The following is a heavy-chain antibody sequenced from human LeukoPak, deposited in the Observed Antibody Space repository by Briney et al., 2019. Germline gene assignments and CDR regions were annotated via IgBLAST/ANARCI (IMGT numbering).Heavy chain of an antibody. Sequence: SETLSLTCTVSGYSISSGYYWGWIRQPPGKGLEWIGRIYHSGSTYYNPSLKSRVTISVDTSKNQFSLKLSSVTAADTAVYYCARARRYSSSWNWQYFSYYMDVWGKGTTVTVSS. V-gene: IGHV4-38-2*02. CDR2: IYHSGST. D-gene: IGHD6-13*01. J-gene: IGHJ6*03. CDR1: GYSISSGYY. CDR3: ARARRYSSSWNWQYFSYYMDV.